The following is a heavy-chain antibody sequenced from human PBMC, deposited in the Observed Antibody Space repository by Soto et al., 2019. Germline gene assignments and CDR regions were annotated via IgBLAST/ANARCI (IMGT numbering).Heavy chain of an antibody. V-gene: IGHV4-61*08. D-gene: IGHD2-2*01. CDR2: IYYSGST. CDR3: ATYAAGRPVDY. Sequence: PSETLSLTCTVSGGSVSTGVYYWTWIRQPPGKGLELIGYIYYSGSTNYNPSLKSRVTISVDTSKNQFSLKLSSVTAADTAVYYCATYAAGRPVDYWGQGTLVTVSS. CDR1: GGSVSTGVYY. J-gene: IGHJ4*02.